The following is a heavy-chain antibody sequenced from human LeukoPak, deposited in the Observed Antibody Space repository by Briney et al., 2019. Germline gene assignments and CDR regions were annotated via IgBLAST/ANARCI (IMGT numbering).Heavy chain of an antibody. D-gene: IGHD5-12*01. CDR2: IYYSGST. Sequence: SETLSLTCTVSGGSISSYYWSWIRQPPGKGLEWIGYIYYSGSTNYNPSLKSRVTISVDTSKNQFSLKLSSVTAADTAVYYCARGGASSGYFNWFDPRGQGTLVTVSS. CDR1: GGSISSYY. CDR3: ARGGASSGYFNWFDP. J-gene: IGHJ5*02. V-gene: IGHV4-59*01.